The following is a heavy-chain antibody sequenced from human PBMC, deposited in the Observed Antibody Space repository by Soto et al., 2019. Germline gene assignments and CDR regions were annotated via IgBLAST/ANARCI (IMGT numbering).Heavy chain of an antibody. CDR2: AHHSGRT. CDR3: ARGLTYSSSWYKWFDP. D-gene: IGHD6-13*01. CDR1: GGSMSISNW. Sequence: SETLSLTCTVSGGSMSISNWWNWVRQPPGKGLEWIGEAHHSGRTNYNPSPKSRVTISVDKSKNQFSLNLNSVTAADTAVYYCARGLTYSSSWYKWFDPWGQGTLVTVSS. V-gene: IGHV4-4*02. J-gene: IGHJ5*02.